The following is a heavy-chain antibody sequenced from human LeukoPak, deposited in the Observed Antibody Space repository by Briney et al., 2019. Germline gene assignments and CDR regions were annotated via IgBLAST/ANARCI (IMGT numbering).Heavy chain of an antibody. J-gene: IGHJ4*02. D-gene: IGHD2-2*02. CDR2: INPNSGGT. CDR1: GYTFTGYY. CDR3: ARGIRIVVVPAAIRFDY. V-gene: IGHV1-2*02. Sequence: ASVKVSCKASGYTFTGYYMHWVRQAPGQGLEWMGWINPNSGGTNYAQKFQGRVTMTRDTSIRTAYMELSRLRSDDTAVYYCARGIRIVVVPAAIRFDYWGQGTLVTVSS.